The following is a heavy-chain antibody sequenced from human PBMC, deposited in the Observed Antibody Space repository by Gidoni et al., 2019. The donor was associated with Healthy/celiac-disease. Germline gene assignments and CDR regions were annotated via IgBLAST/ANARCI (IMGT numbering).Heavy chain of an antibody. CDR1: GFSIGTYA. Sequence: VQLVETGGGLLQPGRALGLYCAAHGFSIGTYAIHWVRQAPGKGLEWVAVISYDGSNKYYADSVKGRFTISRDNSKNTLYLQMNRLRAEDTAVYYCARDPTTPPYYYYGMDVGGQGTTVTVSS. CDR3: ARDPTTPPYYYYGMDV. CDR2: ISYDGSNK. J-gene: IGHJ6*02. V-gene: IGHV3-30-3*01.